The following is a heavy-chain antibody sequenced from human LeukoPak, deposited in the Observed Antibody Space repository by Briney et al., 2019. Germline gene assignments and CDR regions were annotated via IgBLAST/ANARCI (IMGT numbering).Heavy chain of an antibody. CDR2: ISSSGSTI. CDR1: GFTFSSYE. V-gene: IGHV3-48*03. CDR3: ARSSSSRRPVPHAFDI. J-gene: IGHJ3*02. D-gene: IGHD6-6*01. Sequence: TGGSLRLSCAASGFTFSSYEMNGVRQAPGKGLGGVSYISSSGSTIYYADSVKGRFTISRDNAKNSLYLQMNSLRAEDTAVYYCARSSSSRRPVPHAFDIWGQGTMVTVSS.